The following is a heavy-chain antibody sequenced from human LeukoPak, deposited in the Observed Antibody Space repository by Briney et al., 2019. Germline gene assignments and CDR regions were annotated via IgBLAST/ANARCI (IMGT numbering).Heavy chain of an antibody. Sequence: TSETLSLTCTVSGXSISSYYGSWIRQPAGKGLEWIARLYTSGSTNYNPSLKSRVTMSVDTSKTQFSLKLSSVTAADTAVYYCARDPSYSSSWYRGDYFDYWGQGTLVTVSS. V-gene: IGHV4-4*07. CDR2: LYTSGST. CDR1: GXSISSYY. J-gene: IGHJ4*02. CDR3: ARDPSYSSSWYRGDYFDY. D-gene: IGHD6-13*01.